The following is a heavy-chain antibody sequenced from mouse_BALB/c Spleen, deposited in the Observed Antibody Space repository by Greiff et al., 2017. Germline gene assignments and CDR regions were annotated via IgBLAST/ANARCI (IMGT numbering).Heavy chain of an antibody. CDR2: ISSGSSTT. CDR1: GFTFSSFG. J-gene: IGHJ3*01. V-gene: IGHV5-17*02. CDR3: ARGRDSDAEDWFAY. Sequence: EVKLMESGGGLVQPGGSRKLSCAASGFTFSSFGMHWVRQAPAKGLEWVAYISSGSSTTYYTDTVKGRFTISRDNPKNTLFLQMTSLRSEDTAMYYCARGRDSDAEDWFAYWGQGTLVTVSA.